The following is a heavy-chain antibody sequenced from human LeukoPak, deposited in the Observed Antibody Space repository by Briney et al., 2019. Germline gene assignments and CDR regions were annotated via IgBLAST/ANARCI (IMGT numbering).Heavy chain of an antibody. CDR2: ISYRGST. CDR1: GDSFSSHY. J-gene: IGHJ3*02. V-gene: IGHV4-59*11. Sequence: SETLSLTCTVSGDSFSSHYWTWIRQPPGKGLEWIGYISYRGSTNYNPSLKSRVNISIDTSKNQFSLGLSSVTAADTGVYYCARDLVTVTKGFDIWGQGTMVSVSS. CDR3: ARDLVTVTKGFDI. D-gene: IGHD4-17*01.